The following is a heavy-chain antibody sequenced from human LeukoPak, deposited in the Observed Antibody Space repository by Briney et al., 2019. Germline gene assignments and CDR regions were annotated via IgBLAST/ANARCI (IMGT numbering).Heavy chain of an antibody. J-gene: IGHJ4*02. V-gene: IGHV3-23*01. D-gene: IGHD3-10*01. CDR3: ARGAPRGVHFDY. CDR2: ISASGGGT. Sequence: PGGSLRLSCAASGFTFTTYAMSWVRQAPGKGLEWVSTISASGGGTYYADSVKGRFTISRDNSKNTLYLQMNSLRAEDTAVYYCARGAPRGVHFDYWDQGTLVTVSS. CDR1: GFTFTTYA.